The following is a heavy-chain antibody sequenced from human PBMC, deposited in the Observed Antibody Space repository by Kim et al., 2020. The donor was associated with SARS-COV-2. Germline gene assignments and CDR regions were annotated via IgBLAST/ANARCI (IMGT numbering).Heavy chain of an antibody. V-gene: IGHV3-74*01. D-gene: IGHD6-19*01. CDR3: ANWTAMAGFYYFDY. CDR2: INSDGSTT. CDR1: GLTFSGYS. Sequence: GGSLRLSCAASGLTFSGYSMHWVRQAPGKGLVWVSRINSDGSTTNYADSVKGRFTISRDNAKNTLYLQMNSLTADDTAVYYCANWTAMAGFYYFDYWGQG. J-gene: IGHJ4*02.